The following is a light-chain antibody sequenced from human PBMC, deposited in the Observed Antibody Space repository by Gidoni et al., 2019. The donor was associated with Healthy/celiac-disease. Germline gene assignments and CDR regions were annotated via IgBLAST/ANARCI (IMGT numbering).Light chain of an antibody. CDR2: DAS. CDR1: QDISNY. V-gene: IGKV1-33*01. Sequence: DIQMTQPPSSLSASVGDRVTITCQASQDISNYLNWYQQKPGKAPELLIYDASNLETGVPSRCSGSGSGTDFTFTISSLQPEDIATYYCQQYDNLLQSFGGGTKVEIK. J-gene: IGKJ4*01. CDR3: QQYDNLLQS.